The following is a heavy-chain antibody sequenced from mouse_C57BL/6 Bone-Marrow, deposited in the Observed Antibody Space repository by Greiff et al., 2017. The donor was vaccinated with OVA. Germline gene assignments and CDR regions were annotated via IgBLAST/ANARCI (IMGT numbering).Heavy chain of an antibody. J-gene: IGHJ4*01. CDR2: IWSGGST. CDR1: GFSLTSYG. D-gene: IGHD2-2*01. Sequence: QVQLKESGPGLVQPSQSLSITCTVSGFSLTSYGVHWVRQSPGKGLEWLGVIWSGGSTDYNAAFISRLSISKDNSKSQVFFKMNSLQADDTAIYYCARMFLWLRHAMDYWGQGTSVTVSS. CDR3: ARMFLWLRHAMDY. V-gene: IGHV2-2*01.